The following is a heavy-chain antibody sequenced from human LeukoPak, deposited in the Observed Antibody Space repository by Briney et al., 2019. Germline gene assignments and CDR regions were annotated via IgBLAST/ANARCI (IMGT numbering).Heavy chain of an antibody. CDR2: IYHSGST. Sequence: SETLSLTCAVSGGSISSSNWWSWVRQPPGQGLEWIGEIYHSGSTNYNPSLKSRVTISVDKSKNQFSLKLSSVTAADTAVYYCARQVTFGYAYAYYFDYWGQGSLVTVSS. J-gene: IGHJ4*02. CDR1: GGSISSSNW. D-gene: IGHD5-18*01. CDR3: ARQVTFGYAYAYYFDY. V-gene: IGHV4-4*02.